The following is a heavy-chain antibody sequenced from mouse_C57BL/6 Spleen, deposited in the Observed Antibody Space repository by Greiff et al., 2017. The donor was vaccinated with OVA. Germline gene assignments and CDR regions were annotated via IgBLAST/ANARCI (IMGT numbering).Heavy chain of an antibody. D-gene: IGHD1-1*01. J-gene: IGHJ4*01. CDR1: GYTFTDYY. V-gene: IGHV1-76*01. CDR2: IYPGSGNT. Sequence: VQLKQSGAELVRPGASVKLSCKASGYTFTDYYINWVKQRPGQGLEWIARIYPGSGNTYYNEKFKGKATLTAEKSSSTAYMQLSSLTSEDSAVYFCARRLRSSYYAMDYWGQGTSVTVSS. CDR3: ARRLRSSYYAMDY.